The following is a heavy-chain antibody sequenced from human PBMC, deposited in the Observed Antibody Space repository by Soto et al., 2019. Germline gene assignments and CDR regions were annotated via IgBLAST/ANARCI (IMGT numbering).Heavy chain of an antibody. J-gene: IGHJ4*02. Sequence: QLQLQESGPGLVKPSETLSLTCTVSGGSISSSSYYWGWIRQPPGKGLEWIGSIYYSGSTYYNPSLKSRVTMSVDTSKNQFSLKLSSVTAADTAVYYCARQGYSSGWYIAWGQGTLVTVSS. CDR1: GGSISSSSYY. CDR3: ARQGYSSGWYIA. D-gene: IGHD6-19*01. V-gene: IGHV4-39*01. CDR2: IYYSGST.